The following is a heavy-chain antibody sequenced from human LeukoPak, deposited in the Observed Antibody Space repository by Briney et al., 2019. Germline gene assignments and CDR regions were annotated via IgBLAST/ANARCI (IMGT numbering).Heavy chain of an antibody. V-gene: IGHV3-53*01. CDR1: GFTVSSNH. CDR3: ASRQGGG. Sequence: GGSLRLSCAASGFTVSSNHMSWVRQAPGNGLEWVSVIYSGGTTYYADSVKGRFTISRDDSKNTLYLQMNSLRAEDTAMYYCASRQGGGWGQGTLVTVAS. D-gene: IGHD3-16*01. CDR2: IYSGGTT. J-gene: IGHJ4*02.